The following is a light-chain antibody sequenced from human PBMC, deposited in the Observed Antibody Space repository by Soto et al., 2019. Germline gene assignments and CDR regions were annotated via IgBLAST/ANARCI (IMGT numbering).Light chain of an antibody. J-gene: IGLJ2*01. V-gene: IGLV2-14*01. CDR2: NVR. Sequence: QSALTQPASVSGSPGQSITISCTGTSSDVGGYDYVSWYQQYAGTAPKLTIYNVRNRPSGVSNRFSGSKSGNTASLTISGLQPEDEADYFCSSYTNSGTVLFGGGTKLTVL. CDR1: SSDVGGYDY. CDR3: SSYTNSGTVL.